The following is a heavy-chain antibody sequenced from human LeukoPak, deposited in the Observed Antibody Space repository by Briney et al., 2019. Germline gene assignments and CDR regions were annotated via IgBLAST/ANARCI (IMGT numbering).Heavy chain of an antibody. CDR1: GYSISSGYY. V-gene: IGHV4-38-2*02. CDR2: IYHSGST. CDR3: ARDPSEYSSSSITFDY. Sequence: SETLSLTCAVSGYSISSGYYWGWIRQPPGKGLEWIGSIYHSGSTYYNPSLKSRVTISVDTSKNQFSLKLSSVTAADPAVYYCARDPSEYSSSSITFDYWGQGTLVTVSS. J-gene: IGHJ4*02. D-gene: IGHD6-6*01.